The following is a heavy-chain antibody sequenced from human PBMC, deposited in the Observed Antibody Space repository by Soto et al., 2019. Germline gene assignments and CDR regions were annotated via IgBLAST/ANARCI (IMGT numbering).Heavy chain of an antibody. CDR1: GFTFSHYG. CDR2: ISYDGSNK. Sequence: PGGSLRLSCAASGFTFSHYGIHWVRQAPGKGLEWLAVISYDGSNKHYADSVKGRFTVSRDNSKNTLYLQMNSVTASDTAVYFCVSQRTTVPTQAYFDYWGPGALVTVSS. CDR3: VSQRTTVPTQAYFDY. V-gene: IGHV3-30*03. J-gene: IGHJ4*02. D-gene: IGHD4-17*01.